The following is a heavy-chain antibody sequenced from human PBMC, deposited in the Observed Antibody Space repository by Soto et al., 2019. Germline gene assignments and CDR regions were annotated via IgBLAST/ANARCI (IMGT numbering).Heavy chain of an antibody. CDR3: ARMRAAAGTYYYYGMDV. D-gene: IGHD6-13*01. J-gene: IGHJ6*02. V-gene: IGHV2-26*01. Sequence: QVTLKESGPVLVKPTETLTLTCTVSGFSLSNARMGVSWIRQPPGKALEWLAHIFSNDEKSYSTSLKSRLTISKDTSKSQVVLTMTNRDPVDTATYYCARMRAAAGTYYYYGMDVWGQGTTVTVSS. CDR1: GFSLSNARMG. CDR2: IFSNDEK.